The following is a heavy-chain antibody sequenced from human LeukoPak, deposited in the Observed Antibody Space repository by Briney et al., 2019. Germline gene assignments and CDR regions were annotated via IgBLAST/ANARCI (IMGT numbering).Heavy chain of an antibody. CDR1: GFTFSSYG. V-gene: IGHV3-33*06. Sequence: GGSLRLSCAASGFTFSSYGMHWVRQAPGKGLEWMAVIWYDGSNKYYADSVKGRFTISRDNSKNTLYLQMNSLRAEDTAVYYCAKDGFNSYGMDVWGQGTTVSVSS. J-gene: IGHJ6*02. CDR2: IWYDGSNK. CDR3: AKDGFNSYGMDV.